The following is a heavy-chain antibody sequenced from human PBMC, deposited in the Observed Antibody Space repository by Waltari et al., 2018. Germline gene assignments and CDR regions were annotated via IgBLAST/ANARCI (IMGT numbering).Heavy chain of an antibody. J-gene: IGHJ2*01. CDR2: INTNRGGT. V-gene: IGHV1-2*04. CDR3: ARDRGGDWYFDL. CDR1: AYTFTGYY. D-gene: IGHD5-12*01. Sequence: QVQLVQSGAEVTKPVASVTVSCKASAYTFTGYYMPLVQQAPGQGLEWMGWINTNRGGTNYAQKFQGWVTMTRDTSISTAYRELSRLRSDDTAGYYCARDRGGDWYFDLWGRGTLVTVSS.